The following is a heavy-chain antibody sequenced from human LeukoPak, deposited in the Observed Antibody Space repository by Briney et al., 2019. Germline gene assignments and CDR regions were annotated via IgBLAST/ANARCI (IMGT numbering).Heavy chain of an antibody. CDR3: AGYCTNGVCPGAFDV. CDR2: IYYSGST. D-gene: IGHD2-8*01. Sequence: PSETLSLTCTVSGGSISSSSYYWGWIRQPPGKGLEWIGGIYYSGSTYYNPSLKSRGTIYLDTSKNQFSLKLSYVTAADTAVYHCAGYCTNGVCPGAFDVWGQGTVVTVSS. V-gene: IGHV4-39*01. CDR1: GGSISSSSYY. J-gene: IGHJ3*01.